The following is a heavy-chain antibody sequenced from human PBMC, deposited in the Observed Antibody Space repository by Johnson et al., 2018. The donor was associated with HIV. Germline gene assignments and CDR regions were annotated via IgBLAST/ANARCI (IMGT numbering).Heavy chain of an antibody. CDR1: GFTFSSYG. CDR3: AKWDAFDI. CDR2: ISYDGSNK. Sequence: QVQLVESGGGLVQPGGSLRLSCAASGFTFSSYGMHWVRQAPGKGLEWVAVISYDGSNKYYADSVKGRFTISRDNSKNTLYLQMNSLRAEDTAVYYCAKWDAFDIWGQGTMVTVSS. J-gene: IGHJ3*02. V-gene: IGHV3-30-3*02.